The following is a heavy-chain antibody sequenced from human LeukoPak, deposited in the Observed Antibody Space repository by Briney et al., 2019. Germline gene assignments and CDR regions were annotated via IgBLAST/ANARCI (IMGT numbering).Heavy chain of an antibody. Sequence: ASVKVSCKASGYTFSSYCMHWVRQAPGQGLEWMGIINPSGGSTNYAQKFQGRVTMTRDTSTNTIYMELSSLRSEDTAVYYCARVGGSAAGDYWGQGTPVTVSS. D-gene: IGHD6-13*01. J-gene: IGHJ4*02. CDR1: GYTFSSYC. CDR2: INPSGGST. V-gene: IGHV1-46*01. CDR3: ARVGGSAAGDY.